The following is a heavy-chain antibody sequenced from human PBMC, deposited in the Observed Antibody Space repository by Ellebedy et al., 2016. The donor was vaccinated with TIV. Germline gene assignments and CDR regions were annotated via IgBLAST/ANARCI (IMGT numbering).Heavy chain of an antibody. CDR3: ARERAVAGKGFDY. V-gene: IGHV1-69*04. J-gene: IGHJ4*02. Sequence: ASVKVSCKASGGTFSSYAISWVRQAPGQGLEWMGRIIPILGIANYAQKFQGRVTITADKSTSTAYMELSSLRSENTAVYYCARERAVAGKGFDYWGQGTLVTVSS. D-gene: IGHD6-19*01. CDR2: IIPILGIA. CDR1: GGTFSSYA.